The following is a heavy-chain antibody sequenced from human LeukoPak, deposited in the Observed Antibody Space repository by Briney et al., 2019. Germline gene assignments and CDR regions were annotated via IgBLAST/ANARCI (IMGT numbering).Heavy chain of an antibody. CDR2: IYYSGST. CDR1: GGSISSYY. Sequence: SETLSLTCIVSGGSISSYYWSWIRQPPGKGLEWIGYIYYSGSTNYNPSLKSRVTISVDTSKNQFYLKLSSVTAADTAVYYCARHPCSSGSCKGGFDYWGQGTLVTVSS. J-gene: IGHJ4*02. CDR3: ARHPCSSGSCKGGFDY. V-gene: IGHV4-59*01. D-gene: IGHD2-15*01.